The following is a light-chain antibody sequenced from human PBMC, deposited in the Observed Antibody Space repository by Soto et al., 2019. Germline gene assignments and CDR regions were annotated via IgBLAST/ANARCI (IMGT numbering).Light chain of an antibody. CDR3: QKYNTAPFT. V-gene: IGKV1-27*01. Sequence: DIQMTQSPSSLSASVGDRVTITCRASDTISVYLAWYQHKPGKVPERLIYASSILQSGVPSQFSGSRSDTEFTLTISSLQPEDVGTYYCQKYNTAPFTFGPGTKVDIK. J-gene: IGKJ3*01. CDR2: ASS. CDR1: DTISVY.